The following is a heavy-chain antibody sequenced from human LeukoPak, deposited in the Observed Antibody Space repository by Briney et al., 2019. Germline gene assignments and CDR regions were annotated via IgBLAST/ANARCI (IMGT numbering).Heavy chain of an antibody. J-gene: IGHJ6*04. CDR3: AELGITMIGGV. CDR2: ISSSGSTI. D-gene: IGHD3-10*02. CDR1: GFTFSSYE. Sequence: GGSLRLSCAASGFTFSSYEMNWVRQAPGKELEWVSYISSSGSTIYYADSVKGRFTISRDNAKNSLYLQMNSLRAEDTAVYYCAELGITMIGGVWGKGTTATISS. V-gene: IGHV3-48*03.